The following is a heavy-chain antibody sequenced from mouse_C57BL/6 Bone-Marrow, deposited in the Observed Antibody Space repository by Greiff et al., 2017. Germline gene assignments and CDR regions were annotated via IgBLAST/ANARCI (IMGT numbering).Heavy chain of an antibody. CDR1: GYTFTSYW. V-gene: IGHV1-72*01. D-gene: IGHD2-1*01. CDR3: AGAPWGNLYYFDY. J-gene: IGHJ2*01. Sequence: QVQLQQPGAELVKPGASVKLSCKASGYTFTSYWMHWVKQRPGRGLEWIGRIDPNSGGTKYNEKFKSKATLTVDKPSSTAYMQLSILTSEDSAVYYCAGAPWGNLYYFDYWGQGTTLTVSS. CDR2: IDPNSGGT.